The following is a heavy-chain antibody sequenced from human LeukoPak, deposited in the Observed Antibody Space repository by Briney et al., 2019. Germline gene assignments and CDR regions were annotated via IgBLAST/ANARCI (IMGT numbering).Heavy chain of an antibody. Sequence: PSEPRSLTCTVSVGSISSSSYYWGWIRQPPGKGLEWIGCIYYSGRTSYHPSLTSRATISVSTCTNQFSLKLRSLTGADTAVYYCARDLYSSGWYFGGEETWFDPWGQGTLVTVSS. V-gene: IGHV4-39*07. CDR2: IYYSGRT. J-gene: IGHJ5*02. CDR3: ARDLYSSGWYFGGEETWFDP. CDR1: VGSISSSSYY. D-gene: IGHD6-19*01.